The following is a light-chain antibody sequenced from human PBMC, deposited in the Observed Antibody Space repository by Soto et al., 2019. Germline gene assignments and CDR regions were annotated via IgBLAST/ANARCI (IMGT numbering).Light chain of an antibody. V-gene: IGLV1-40*01. J-gene: IGLJ2*01. CDR2: GNS. Sequence: QSVLTQPPSVSGAPGQRVTISCTGTSSNIGAAFDVHWYQQLPGTAPKLLIYGNSDRPSGIPDRFSGSKSGTSASLAITGLQAEDEADYCCKSYDRSLSGGEVLFGGGTKLTVL. CDR1: SSNIGAAFD. CDR3: KSYDRSLSGGEVL.